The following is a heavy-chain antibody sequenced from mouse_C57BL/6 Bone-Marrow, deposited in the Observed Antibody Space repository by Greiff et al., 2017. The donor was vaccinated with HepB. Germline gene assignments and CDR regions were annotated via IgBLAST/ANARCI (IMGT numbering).Heavy chain of an antibody. CDR3: ARKGITTVVAKGFAY. Sequence: VKLMESGAELARPGASVKLSCKASGYTFTSYGISWVKQRTGQGLEWIGEIYPRSGNTYYNEKFKGKATLTADKSSSTAYMELRSLTSEDSAVYFCARKGITTVVAKGFAYWGQGTLVTVSA. J-gene: IGHJ3*01. CDR1: GYTFTSYG. V-gene: IGHV1-81*01. D-gene: IGHD1-1*01. CDR2: IYPRSGNT.